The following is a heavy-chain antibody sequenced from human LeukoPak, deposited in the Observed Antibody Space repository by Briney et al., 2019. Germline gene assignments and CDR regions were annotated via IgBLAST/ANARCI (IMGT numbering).Heavy chain of an antibody. CDR3: ASGSYSGRAHLDF. J-gene: IGHJ4*02. CDR2: FYYRGTT. Sequence: SETLSLTCSVSSGSIRTYYWSWIRQPPGKGLEWIGSFYYRGTTNYNPSLKSRVTISADTSKNHFSLRLDSVTAADTAVYYCASGSYSGRAHLDFWGLGTLVSVSS. CDR1: SGSIRTYY. V-gene: IGHV4-59*01. D-gene: IGHD3-10*01.